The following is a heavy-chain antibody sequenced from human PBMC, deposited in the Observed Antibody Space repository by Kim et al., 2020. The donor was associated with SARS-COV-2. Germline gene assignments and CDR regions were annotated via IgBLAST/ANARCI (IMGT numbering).Heavy chain of an antibody. V-gene: IGHV4-61*01. CDR1: GGSVSSGSYY. Sequence: SETLSLTCTVSGGSVSSGSYYWSWIRQPPGKGLEWIGYIYYSGSTNYNPSLKSRVTISVDTSKNQFSLKLSSVTAADTAVYYCARRRRGAMGYFDYWGQG. CDR3: ARRRRGAMGYFDY. CDR2: IYYSGST. J-gene: IGHJ4*02. D-gene: IGHD1-26*01.